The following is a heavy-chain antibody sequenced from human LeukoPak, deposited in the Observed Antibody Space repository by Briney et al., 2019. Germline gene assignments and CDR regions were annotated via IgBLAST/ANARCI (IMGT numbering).Heavy chain of an antibody. J-gene: IGHJ5*02. V-gene: IGHV3-11*06. CDR3: ARDFTMVRGVITPNWFDP. D-gene: IGHD3-10*01. CDR1: GFTFSDYY. Sequence: GGSLRLSCAASGFTFSDYYMSWIRQAPGKGLEWVSYISSSSSYTNYADSVKGRFTISRDNAKNSLYLQMNSLRAEDTAVYYCARDFTMVRGVITPNWFDPWGQGILVTVSS. CDR2: ISSSSSYT.